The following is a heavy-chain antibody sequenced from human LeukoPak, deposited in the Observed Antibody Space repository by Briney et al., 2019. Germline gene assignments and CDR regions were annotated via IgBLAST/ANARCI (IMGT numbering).Heavy chain of an antibody. CDR3: ARGQIAVAGTVDYGMDV. D-gene: IGHD6-19*01. Sequence: SETLSLTCTVSGGSISSYYWSWIRQPPGKGLEWIGYIYYSGSTNYNPPLKSRVTISVDTSKNQSSLKLSSVTAADTAVYYCARGQIAVAGTVDYGMDVWGKGTTVTVSS. CDR2: IYYSGST. CDR1: GGSISSYY. V-gene: IGHV4-59*01. J-gene: IGHJ6*04.